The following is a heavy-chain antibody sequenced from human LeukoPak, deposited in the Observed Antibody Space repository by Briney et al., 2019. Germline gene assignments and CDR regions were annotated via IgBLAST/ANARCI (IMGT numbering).Heavy chain of an antibody. Sequence: SETLSLTCTVSGSSISSYYWSWIRQPAGKGLEWIGRIYTSGSTNYNPSLKSRVTISVDTSKNQFSLKLNSVTAADTAVYYCARVTGYMIEDYFDYWGQGTLVTVSS. CDR3: ARVTGYMIEDYFDY. V-gene: IGHV4-4*07. CDR1: GSSISSYY. D-gene: IGHD3-9*01. CDR2: IYTSGST. J-gene: IGHJ4*02.